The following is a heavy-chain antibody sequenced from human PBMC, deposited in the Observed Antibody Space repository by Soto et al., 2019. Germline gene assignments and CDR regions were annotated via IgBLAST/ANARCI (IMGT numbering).Heavy chain of an antibody. CDR2: IYYSGST. V-gene: IGHV4-59*01. J-gene: IGHJ4*02. CDR1: GGSISSYY. D-gene: IGHD4-4*01. Sequence: SETLSLTCSVSGGSISSYYWSWIRQPPGKGLEWIGYIYYSGSTNYNPSLKSRVTISVDTSKNQFSLKLSSVTAADTAVYYCARNSLLSYGPSRTTVTTHFDYWGQGTLVTVSS. CDR3: ARNSLLSYGPSRTTVTTHFDY.